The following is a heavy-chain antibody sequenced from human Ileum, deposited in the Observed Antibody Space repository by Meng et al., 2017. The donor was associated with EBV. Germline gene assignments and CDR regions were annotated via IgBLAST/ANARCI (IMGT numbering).Heavy chain of an antibody. CDR3: ARVERGVKFDK. CDR1: GYTFSNYA. CDR2: INADNGNT. Sequence: QVQRLQSGAEVKKPGASVKLSCKASGYTFSNYAIHWVRQAPGQRPEWMGWINADNGNTKYSQKFQGRVTITRNTPASTVYMDVRSLRSEDTAVYFCARVERGVKFDKWGQGTLVTVPS. V-gene: IGHV1-3*01. J-gene: IGHJ4*01. D-gene: IGHD2-21*01.